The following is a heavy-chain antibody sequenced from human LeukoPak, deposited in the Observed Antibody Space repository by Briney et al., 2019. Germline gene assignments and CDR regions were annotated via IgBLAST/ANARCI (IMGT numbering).Heavy chain of an antibody. V-gene: IGHV4-61*01. D-gene: IGHD3-10*01. Sequence: SETLSLTCSVSGASVSSGTYYWSWVRQPPGKGLEWIGYIHYSGSTNYNPSLKSRVTISVDTSKNQFSLKLSSVTAADTAVYYCARLLYYGSGSYYNWFDPWGQGTLVTVPS. CDR1: GASVSSGTYY. CDR2: IHYSGST. J-gene: IGHJ5*02. CDR3: ARLLYYGSGSYYNWFDP.